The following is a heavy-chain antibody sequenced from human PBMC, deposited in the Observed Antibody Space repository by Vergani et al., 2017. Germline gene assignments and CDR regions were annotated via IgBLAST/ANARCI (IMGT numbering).Heavy chain of an antibody. D-gene: IGHD3-3*01. Sequence: QVQLVQSGAELKKPGSSVKVSCKASGGTFSSYTISWVRQAPGQGLEWMGRIIPILGIANYAQKFQGRVTITADKSTSTAYMELSSLRSEDTAVYYCARDGDYDFWSGYSDAFDIWGQGTMVTVSS. CDR3: ARDGDYDFWSGYSDAFDI. J-gene: IGHJ3*02. CDR1: GGTFSSYT. V-gene: IGHV1-69*08. CDR2: IIPILGIA.